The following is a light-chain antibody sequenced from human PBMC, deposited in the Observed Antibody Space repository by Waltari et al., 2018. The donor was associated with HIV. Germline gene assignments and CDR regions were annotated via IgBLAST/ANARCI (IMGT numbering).Light chain of an antibody. CDR3: SSYGGSNILV. J-gene: IGLJ2*01. V-gene: IGLV2-8*01. CDR2: EVS. CDR1: SSDLGVYNS. Sequence: QSALTQPPSASGSPGQSVTISCTGASSDLGVYNSVSWYQQRPGKAPKVIISEVSKRSEGFPNRFSGSTSGNTSSLTVSGLQADDDAEYFCSSYGGSNILVFGGGTKLTVL.